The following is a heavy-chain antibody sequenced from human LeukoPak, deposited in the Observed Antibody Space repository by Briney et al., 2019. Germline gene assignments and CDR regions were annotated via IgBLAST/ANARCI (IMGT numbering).Heavy chain of an antibody. CDR2: IYTSGST. D-gene: IGHD6-6*01. CDR3: ARRHVQYSSSSDPYYFDY. V-gene: IGHV4-4*07. Sequence: SETLSLTCTISGASIDSYYWSWIRQPAGKGLEWIGRIYTSGSTNYNPSLKSRVTMSVDTSKNQFSLKLSSVTAADTAVYYCARRHVQYSSSSDPYYFDYWGQGTLVTVSS. J-gene: IGHJ4*02. CDR1: GASIDSYY.